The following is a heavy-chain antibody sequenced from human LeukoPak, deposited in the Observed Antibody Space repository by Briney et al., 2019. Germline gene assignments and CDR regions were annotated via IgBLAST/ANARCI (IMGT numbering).Heavy chain of an antibody. CDR3: ARGITMVRGRYNWFDP. Sequence: SETLSLTCTVSGGSISSSSYYWGWIRQPPGKGLEWIGSIYYSGSTYYNPSLKSRVTISVDTSKNQFSLKLSSVTAADTAVYYCARGITMVRGRYNWFDPWGQGTLVTVSS. V-gene: IGHV4-39*07. D-gene: IGHD3-10*01. CDR2: IYYSGST. CDR1: GGSISSSSYY. J-gene: IGHJ5*02.